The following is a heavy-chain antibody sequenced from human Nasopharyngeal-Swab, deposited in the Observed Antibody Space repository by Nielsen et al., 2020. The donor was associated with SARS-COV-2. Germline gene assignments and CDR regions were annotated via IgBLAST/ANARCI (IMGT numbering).Heavy chain of an antibody. J-gene: IGHJ4*02. CDR1: GFTFSSYA. V-gene: IGHV3-23*01. CDR2: ISGSGGST. D-gene: IGHD6-13*01. CDR3: AKRLAAAGLNFDY. Sequence: ESLKISCAASGFTFSSYAMSWVRQAPGKGLEWVSAISGSGGSTYYADSVKGRFTISRGNSKNTLYLQMNSLRAEDTAVYYCAKRLAAAGLNFDYWGQGTLVTVSS.